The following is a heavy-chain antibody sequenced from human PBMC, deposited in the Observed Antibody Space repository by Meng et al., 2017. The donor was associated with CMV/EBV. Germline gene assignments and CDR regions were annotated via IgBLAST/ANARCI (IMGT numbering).Heavy chain of an antibody. CDR3: ARDPEQLGGGYGMDV. CDR2: INPNSGGT. Sequence: ASVKVSCKASGYTFTGYYMHWVRQAHGQGLEWMGWINPNSGGTNYAQKFQGRVTMTRDTSISTAYMELSRLRSDDTAVYYCARDPEQLGGGYGMDVWGQGTTVTVSS. CDR1: GYTFTGYY. V-gene: IGHV1-2*02. J-gene: IGHJ6*02. D-gene: IGHD6-6*01.